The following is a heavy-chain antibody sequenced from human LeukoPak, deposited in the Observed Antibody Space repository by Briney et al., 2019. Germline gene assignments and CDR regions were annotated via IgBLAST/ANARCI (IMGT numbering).Heavy chain of an antibody. Sequence: GGSLRLSCAASGFTFSGYAMTWVRQAPGKGLEWVSAISGRGDATYYAESVKGRFTISRDNSKTTLYVQMNSLRAEDTALYYCAKAPPDKWEYYYGMDVWGKGTMVTVSS. V-gene: IGHV3-23*01. D-gene: IGHD1-26*01. CDR2: ISGRGDAT. CDR3: AKAPPDKWEYYYGMDV. CDR1: GFTFSGYA. J-gene: IGHJ6*04.